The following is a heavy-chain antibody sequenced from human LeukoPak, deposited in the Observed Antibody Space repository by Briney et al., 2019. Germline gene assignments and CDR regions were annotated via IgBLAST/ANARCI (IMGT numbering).Heavy chain of an antibody. Sequence: SQTLSLTCTVSGGSISSGSYYWGWIRQPPGKGLEWIGSIYHSGSTYYNPSLKSRVTISVDTSKNQFSLKLSSVTAADTAVYYCARDHGYSSYYFDYWGQGTLVTVSS. CDR2: IYHSGST. CDR3: ARDHGYSSYYFDY. D-gene: IGHD6-19*01. CDR1: GGSISSGSYY. J-gene: IGHJ4*02. V-gene: IGHV4-39*07.